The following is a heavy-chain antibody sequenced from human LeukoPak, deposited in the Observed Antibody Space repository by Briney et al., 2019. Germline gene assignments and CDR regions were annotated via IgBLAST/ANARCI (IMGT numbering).Heavy chain of an antibody. D-gene: IGHD6-13*01. J-gene: IGHJ5*02. CDR3: ATERIAAAGTNWFDP. Sequence: GASVKVSCKVSGYTLTELSMHWVRQAPGKGLEWLGGFDPEDGETIYAQKFQGRVTMTEDTSTDTAYMELSSLRSEDTAVYYCATERIAAAGTNWFDPWGQGTLVTVSS. CDR2: FDPEDGET. CDR1: GYTLTELS. V-gene: IGHV1-24*01.